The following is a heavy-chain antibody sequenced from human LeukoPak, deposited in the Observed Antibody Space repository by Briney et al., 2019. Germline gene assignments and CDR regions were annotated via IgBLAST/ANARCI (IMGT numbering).Heavy chain of an antibody. Sequence: PSETLSLTCNVSGGSISSNTHYWGWIRQPPGKGLEWIASVHYTGSTYYNPSLKSRVTISVDTSKNQFSLKLSSVTAADTAVYYCASYGSGSDYWGQGTLVTVSS. CDR3: ASYGSGSDY. D-gene: IGHD3-10*01. CDR2: VHYTGST. J-gene: IGHJ4*02. CDR1: GGSISSNTHY. V-gene: IGHV4-39*07.